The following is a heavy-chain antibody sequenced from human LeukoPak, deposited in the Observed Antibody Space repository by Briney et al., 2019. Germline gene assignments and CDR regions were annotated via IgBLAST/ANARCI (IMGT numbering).Heavy chain of an antibody. J-gene: IGHJ4*02. V-gene: IGHV3-48*01. CDR1: GFTFSSYS. CDR2: TGSGSSTI. CDR3: ARETLLDY. Sequence: PGGSLRLSCAASGFTFSSYSMNWVRQAPGKGLEWVSYTGSGSSTISYADSVKGRFTISRDNAKNSLYLQMNSLRAEDTAVYYCARETLLDYWGQGTLVTVSS.